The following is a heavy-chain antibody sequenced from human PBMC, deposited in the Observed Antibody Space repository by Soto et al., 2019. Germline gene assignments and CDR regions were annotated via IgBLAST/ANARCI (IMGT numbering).Heavy chain of an antibody. D-gene: IGHD2-15*01. CDR2: IYHSGST. V-gene: IGHV4-30-2*01. Sequence: QLQLQESGSGLVKPSQTLSLTCAVSGGSISSGGYSWSWIRQPPGKGLEGIGYIYHSGSTYYNPTLKSRVTISVDRSKNQFSLKLSTVPAADMDVYYSARAQVVAAQHWGQGTLVTVSS. CDR3: ARAQVVAAQH. J-gene: IGHJ4*02. CDR1: GGSISSGGYS.